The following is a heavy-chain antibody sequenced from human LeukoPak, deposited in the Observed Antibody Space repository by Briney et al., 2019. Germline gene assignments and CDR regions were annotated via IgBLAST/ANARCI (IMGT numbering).Heavy chain of an antibody. CDR3: ARRQIRFGELFS. D-gene: IGHD3-10*01. CDR2: IYHSGST. Sequence: SETLSLTCAVSGGSISSSNWWSWVRQPPGKGLEWIGEIYHSGSTNYNPSLKSRVTISVDTSKNQFSLKLSSVTAADTAVYYCARRQIRFGELFSWGQGTLVTVSS. V-gene: IGHV4-4*02. J-gene: IGHJ4*02. CDR1: GGSISSSNW.